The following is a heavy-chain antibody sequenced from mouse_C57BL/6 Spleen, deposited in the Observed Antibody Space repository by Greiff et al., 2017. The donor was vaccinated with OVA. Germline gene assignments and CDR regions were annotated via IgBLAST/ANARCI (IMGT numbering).Heavy chain of an antibody. V-gene: IGHV3-6*01. J-gene: IGHJ2*01. D-gene: IGHD4-1*01. Sequence: DVQLQESGPGLVKPSQSLSLTCSVTGYSITSGYYWNWIRQFPGNKLEWMGYISYDGSNNYNPSLKNRISIARDTSKNQFFLKLNSVTTEDTATYYCARLTGTQGYFDYWGQGTTLTVSS. CDR2: ISYDGSN. CDR3: ARLTGTQGYFDY. CDR1: GYSITSGYY.